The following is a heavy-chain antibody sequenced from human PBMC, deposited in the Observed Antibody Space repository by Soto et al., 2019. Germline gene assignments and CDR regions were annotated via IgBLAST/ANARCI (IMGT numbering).Heavy chain of an antibody. V-gene: IGHV3-30-3*01. CDR2: SSDDGSNK. D-gene: IGHD1-1*01. J-gene: IGHJ1*01. Sequence: EGTRRRPCSPCRRRSNRYFMPSILVAPAKGLEVVVVSSDDGSNKYYSNSVKGRFTISRDNSKNTLFLQMDSPSAEDTAVYYCARGTEY. CDR3: ARGTEY. CDR1: RRRSNRYF.